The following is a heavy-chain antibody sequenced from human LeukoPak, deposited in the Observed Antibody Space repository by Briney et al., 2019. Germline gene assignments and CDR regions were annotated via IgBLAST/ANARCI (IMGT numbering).Heavy chain of an antibody. CDR3: VRGLSGYYYG. Sequence: KASETLSLTCTVSGGFIASYSWSWIRQPAGKGLEWIGRIYTSGGSDYNPSLKSRVTMSLDTSKNQFYLKMTSVTAADTAVYYCVRGLSGYYYGWGQGILVTVSS. J-gene: IGHJ4*02. CDR1: GGFIASYS. CDR2: IYTSGGS. D-gene: IGHD3-22*01. V-gene: IGHV4-4*07.